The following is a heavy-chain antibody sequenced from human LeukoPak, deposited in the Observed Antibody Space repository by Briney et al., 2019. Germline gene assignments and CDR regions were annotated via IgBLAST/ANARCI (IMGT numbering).Heavy chain of an antibody. CDR1: GYTFTSYG. J-gene: IGHJ4*02. Sequence: VASVTVSCTASGYTFTSYGISWVRQAPGQGLEWMGWISAYNGNTNYAQKLQGRVTMTTDTSTSTAYMELRSLRSDDTAVYYCARVVGYSYGYEFDYWGQGTLVTVSS. CDR3: ARVVGYSYGYEFDY. CDR2: ISAYNGNT. V-gene: IGHV1-18*01. D-gene: IGHD5-18*01.